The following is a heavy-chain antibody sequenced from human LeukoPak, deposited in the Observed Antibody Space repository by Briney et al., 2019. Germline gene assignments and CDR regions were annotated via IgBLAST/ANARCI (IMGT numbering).Heavy chain of an antibody. V-gene: IGHV3-23*01. Sequence: GGSLRLSCAASGFTFSNYAMSWVRQAPGKGLEWVSAISGSGGSTYYADSVKGRFTISRDNSKNTLYLQMNSLRAEDTAVYYCAKVARYYGSGSQFDYWGQGTLVTVSS. CDR1: GFTFSNYA. CDR2: ISGSGGST. D-gene: IGHD3-10*01. J-gene: IGHJ4*02. CDR3: AKVARYYGSGSQFDY.